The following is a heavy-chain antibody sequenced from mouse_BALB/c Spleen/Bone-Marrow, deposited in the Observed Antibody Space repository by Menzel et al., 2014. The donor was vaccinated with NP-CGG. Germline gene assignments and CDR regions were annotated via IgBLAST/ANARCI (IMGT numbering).Heavy chain of an antibody. CDR2: ISYSGTS. V-gene: IGHV3-5*02. CDR1: GISITTCNFR. Sequence: EVKLVESGPGLVKPSQTVSLTCTVTGISITTCNFRWVWIRQFPGNKREWIGYISYSGTSTYNPSLTSRTTITRDTSKNQFFLEMNSVTAEDTATHYCARYYGNYFDYWGQGTTLTVSS. J-gene: IGHJ2*01. D-gene: IGHD1-1*02. CDR3: ARYYGNYFDY.